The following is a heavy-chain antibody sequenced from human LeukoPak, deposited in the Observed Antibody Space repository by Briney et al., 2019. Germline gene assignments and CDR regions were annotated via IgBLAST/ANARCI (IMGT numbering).Heavy chain of an antibody. Sequence: GGSLRLSCAASGFTFSSYGMHWVRQAPGKGLEWVAVISYDGSNKYYADSVKGRFAISRDNSKNTLYLQMNSLRAEDTAVYYCAKDRSRIVGATFGYWGQGTLVTVSS. J-gene: IGHJ4*02. CDR1: GFTFSSYG. CDR2: ISYDGSNK. D-gene: IGHD1-26*01. CDR3: AKDRSRIVGATFGY. V-gene: IGHV3-30*18.